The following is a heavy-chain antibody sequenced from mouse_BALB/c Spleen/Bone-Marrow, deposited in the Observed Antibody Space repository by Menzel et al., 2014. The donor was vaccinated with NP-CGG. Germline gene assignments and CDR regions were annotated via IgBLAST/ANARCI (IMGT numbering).Heavy chain of an antibody. D-gene: IGHD1-1*01. CDR2: IDPSDSYT. J-gene: IGHJ2*01. V-gene: IGHV1-69*02. CDR3: AITTVVATGDY. Sequence: QVQLQQSGAELVKPGASVKLSCKASGYTFTSYWMHWVKQRPGQGLGWIGEIDPSDSYTNYNQKFKGKATLTVDKSSSTAYMQLSSLTSEDSAVYYCAITTVVATGDYWGQGTTLTVSS. CDR1: GYTFTSYW.